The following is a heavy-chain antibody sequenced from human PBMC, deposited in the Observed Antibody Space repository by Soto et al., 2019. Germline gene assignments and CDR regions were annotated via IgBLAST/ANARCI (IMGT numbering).Heavy chain of an antibody. CDR3: ARDTVAAAGIPADY. J-gene: IGHJ4*02. CDR2: INWNGGST. V-gene: IGHV3-20*01. D-gene: IGHD6-13*01. Sequence: GGSLRLSCAASGFPFSMYAMNWVRQAPGKGLEWVSGINWNGGSTGYADSVKGRFTISRDNAKNSLYLQMNSLRAEDTALYHCARDTVAAAGIPADYWGQGTLVTVSS. CDR1: GFPFSMYA.